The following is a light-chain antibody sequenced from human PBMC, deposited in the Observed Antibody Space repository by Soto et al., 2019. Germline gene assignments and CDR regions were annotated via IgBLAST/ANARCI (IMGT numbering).Light chain of an antibody. Sequence: EIVITQSPATLSVSPGERATLSCRARQSVSRNLAWYQQKPGQAPRLLIYGASARATGIPARFSGSGSGTEFTLTITSLQSEDFAVYYCQQYNNWWAFGQGTRWIS. CDR2: GAS. CDR1: QSVSRN. V-gene: IGKV3-15*01. J-gene: IGKJ1*01. CDR3: QQYNNWWA.